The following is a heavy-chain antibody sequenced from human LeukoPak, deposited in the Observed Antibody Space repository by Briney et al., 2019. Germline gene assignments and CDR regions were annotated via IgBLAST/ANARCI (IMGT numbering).Heavy chain of an antibody. D-gene: IGHD5-12*01. CDR3: ARDREGYEWAIDY. Sequence: GASVKVSCKTSGYTFSNYGLSWVRQAPGQGLEWMGWINPYNGKTEYAQNYQGRVTMTTDTAKNTAYMELKSLRSDDTAVYYCARDREGYEWAIDYWGQGTLVTVSS. V-gene: IGHV1-18*04. CDR1: GYTFSNYG. J-gene: IGHJ4*02. CDR2: INPYNGKT.